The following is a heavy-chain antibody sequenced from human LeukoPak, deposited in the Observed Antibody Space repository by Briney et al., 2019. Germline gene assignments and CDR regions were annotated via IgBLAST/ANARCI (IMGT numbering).Heavy chain of an antibody. Sequence: SETLSLTCTVSGYSISSGYYWGWIRQPPGKGLEWIGSIYHSGSTYYNPSLKSRVTISVDTSKNQFSLKLSSVTAADTAVYYCARDRTGGSYYFDYWGQGTLVTVSS. V-gene: IGHV4-38-2*02. J-gene: IGHJ4*02. D-gene: IGHD1-26*01. CDR3: ARDRTGGSYYFDY. CDR1: GYSISSGYY. CDR2: IYHSGST.